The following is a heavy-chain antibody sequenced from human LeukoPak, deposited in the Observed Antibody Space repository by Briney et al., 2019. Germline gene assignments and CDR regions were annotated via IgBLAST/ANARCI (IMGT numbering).Heavy chain of an antibody. CDR2: ISYDGSNK. Sequence: VGSLRLSCAASGFTFSSYAMHWVRQAPGKGLEWVAVISYDGSNKYYADSVKGRFTISRDNSKNTLYLQMNSLRAEDTAVYYCARPPLYSGYDKLNDYWGQGTLVTVSS. D-gene: IGHD5-12*01. J-gene: IGHJ4*02. CDR3: ARPPLYSGYDKLNDY. V-gene: IGHV3-30-3*01. CDR1: GFTFSSYA.